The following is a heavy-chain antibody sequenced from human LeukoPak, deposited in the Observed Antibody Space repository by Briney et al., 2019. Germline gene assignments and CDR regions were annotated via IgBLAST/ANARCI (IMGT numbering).Heavy chain of an antibody. CDR2: INSGGASI. CDR3: AKEEGVPAASNAFDI. J-gene: IGHJ3*02. V-gene: IGHV3-48*03. D-gene: IGHD2-2*01. Sequence: PGGXLRLSCAASGFTFSSYEMHWVRQAPGRGLEGVAYINSGGASIFYADSVKGRFTISRDNSKNTVYMQMNRLRAEDTAVYYCAKEEGVPAASNAFDIWGQGTMVTVSS. CDR1: GFTFSSYE.